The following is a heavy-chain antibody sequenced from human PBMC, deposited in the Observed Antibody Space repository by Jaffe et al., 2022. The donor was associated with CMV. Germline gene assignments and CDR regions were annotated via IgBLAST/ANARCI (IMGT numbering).Heavy chain of an antibody. Sequence: QVQLQESGPGLVKPSQTLSLTCTVSGGSISSGGYYWSWIRQHPGKGLEWIGYIYYSGSTYYNPSLKSRVTISVDTSKNQFSLKLSSVTAADTAVYYCARDRGYYGSGSYGTYYYYYGMDVWGQGTTVTVSS. CDR3: ARDRGYYGSGSYGTYYYYYGMDV. D-gene: IGHD3-10*01. J-gene: IGHJ6*02. CDR1: GGSISSGGYY. CDR2: IYYSGST. V-gene: IGHV4-31*03.